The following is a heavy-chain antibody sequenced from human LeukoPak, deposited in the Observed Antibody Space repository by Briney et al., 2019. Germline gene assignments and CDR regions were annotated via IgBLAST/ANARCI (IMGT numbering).Heavy chain of an antibody. D-gene: IGHD3-16*01. Sequence: GGSLTLSCAASGFIFRNYWMSWVRQAPGKGLEWVANIQQDGSEKSYVDSVKGRFTISRDNARSSPYLQMDSLRAEDTALYYCAGSWGYRALDIWGQGTMVTVSS. V-gene: IGHV3-7*01. CDR1: GFIFRNYW. J-gene: IGHJ3*02. CDR2: IQQDGSEK. CDR3: AGSWGYRALDI.